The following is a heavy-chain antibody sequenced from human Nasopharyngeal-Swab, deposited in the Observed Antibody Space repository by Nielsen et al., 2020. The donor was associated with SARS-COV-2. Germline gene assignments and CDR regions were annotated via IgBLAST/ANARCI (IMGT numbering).Heavy chain of an antibody. CDR2: IIPIFGTA. CDR1: GGTFSSYA. D-gene: IGHD6-13*01. Sequence: SVKVSCKASGGTFSSYAISWVRQAPGQGLEWMGGIIPIFGTADYAQKFQDRVTITADESTSTAYMELSSLRSEDTAVYYCARSGYSNLDIDYWGQGTLVTVSS. J-gene: IGHJ4*02. CDR3: ARSGYSNLDIDY. V-gene: IGHV1-69*13.